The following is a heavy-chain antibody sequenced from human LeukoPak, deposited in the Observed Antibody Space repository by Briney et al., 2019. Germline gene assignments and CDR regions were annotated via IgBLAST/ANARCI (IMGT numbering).Heavy chain of an antibody. CDR1: GITLSNYA. CDR2: ISGSGGGT. V-gene: IGHV3-23*01. J-gene: IGHJ4*02. CDR3: AKGDQVGATSLFDY. D-gene: IGHD1-26*01. Sequence: GGSLRLSCAVSGITLSNYAMSWVRQAPGKGLEWVAGISGSGGGTHYADSVKGRFTISRDNPKNALYLQMNSLRAEDTAVYYCAKGDQVGATSLFDYWGQGTLVTVSS.